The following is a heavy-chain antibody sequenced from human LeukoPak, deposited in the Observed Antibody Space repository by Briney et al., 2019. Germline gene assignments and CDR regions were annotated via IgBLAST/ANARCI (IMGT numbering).Heavy chain of an antibody. Sequence: GGSLRLSCAASGFTFSSYARHWVRQAPGKGLEWVAVISYDGSNKYYADSVKGRFTISRDNSKNTLYLQMNSLRAEDTAVYYCARGGYSYGYAQLDFDYWGQGTLVTVSS. CDR1: GFTFSSYA. D-gene: IGHD5-18*01. CDR2: ISYDGSNK. CDR3: ARGGYSYGYAQLDFDY. J-gene: IGHJ4*02. V-gene: IGHV3-30-3*01.